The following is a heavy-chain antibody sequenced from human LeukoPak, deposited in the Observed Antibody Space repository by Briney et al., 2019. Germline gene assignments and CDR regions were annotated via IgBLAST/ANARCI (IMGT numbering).Heavy chain of an antibody. CDR1: GFTFNDFA. V-gene: IGHV3-23*01. CDR3: AKDREFRWGITIFDY. J-gene: IGHJ4*02. D-gene: IGHD3-16*01. CDR2: IADAGT. Sequence: GGSLRLSCAASGFTFNDFAMTWVRQAPGKGLEWVSTIADAGTYYADSVKGRFTVSRDNSQTTVYLQMTSLRADDTAVYYCAKDREFRWGITIFDYWGPGTLVTVSS.